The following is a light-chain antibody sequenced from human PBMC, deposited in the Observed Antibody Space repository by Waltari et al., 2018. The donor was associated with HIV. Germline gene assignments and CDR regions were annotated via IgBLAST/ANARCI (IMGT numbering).Light chain of an antibody. CDR2: DVS. CDR3: CSYAGSYTYV. CDR1: SSDVGGYNH. J-gene: IGLJ1*01. Sequence: QSALTQPRPVSRSPGQSVTISCTGTSSDVGGYNHDSSSQQHPGKAPKVRIYDVSKRPSGVPDRFSGSKSGNTASLTISGLQAEDEADYYCCSYAGSYTYVFGTGTKVTVL. V-gene: IGLV2-11*01.